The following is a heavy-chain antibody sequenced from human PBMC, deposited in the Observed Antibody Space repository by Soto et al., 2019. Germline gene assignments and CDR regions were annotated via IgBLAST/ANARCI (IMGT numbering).Heavy chain of an antibody. J-gene: IGHJ6*03. Sequence: SETLSLTCPVSGGSISSGCYYWSWIRQHPGKGLEWIGYIYYSGSTYYNPSLKSRVTISVDTSKNQFSLKLSSVTAADTAVYYCTAAMYYYYYMDVWGKGTTVTVSS. D-gene: IGHD2-2*01. V-gene: IGHV4-31*03. CDR3: TAAMYYYYYMDV. CDR1: GGSISSGCYY. CDR2: IYYSGST.